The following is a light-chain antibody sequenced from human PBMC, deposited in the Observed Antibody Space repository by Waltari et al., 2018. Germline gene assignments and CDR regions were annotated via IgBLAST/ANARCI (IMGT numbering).Light chain of an antibody. CDR2: QDS. Sequence: SYELTQPPSVSVPPGQTASITCSGPTQRPPPSCWYQQKPGQSPVLVIYQDSKRPSGIPERFSGSNSGNTATLTISGAQAMDEADYYCQAWDSSTVVFGGGTKLTVL. V-gene: IGLV3-1*01. J-gene: IGLJ2*01. CDR1: TQRPPP. CDR3: QAWDSSTVV.